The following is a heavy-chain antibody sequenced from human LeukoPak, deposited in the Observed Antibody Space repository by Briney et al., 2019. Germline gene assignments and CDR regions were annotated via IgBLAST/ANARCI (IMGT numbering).Heavy chain of an antibody. CDR1: GGSISSYY. D-gene: IGHD3-22*01. CDR3: ARRLVTMIVDDALDI. J-gene: IGHJ3*02. CDR2: IYYSGST. Sequence: SETLSLTCTVSGGSISSYYWSWIRQPPGKGLEWIGYIYYSGSTNYNPSLKSRVTISVDTSKNQFSLKLSSVTAADTAVYYCARRLVTMIVDDALDIWGQGTMVTVSS. V-gene: IGHV4-59*08.